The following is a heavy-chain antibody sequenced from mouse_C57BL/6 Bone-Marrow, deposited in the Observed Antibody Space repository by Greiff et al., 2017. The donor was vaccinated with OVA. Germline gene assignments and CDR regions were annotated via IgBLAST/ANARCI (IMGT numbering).Heavy chain of an antibody. CDR2: IYPGSGST. CDR1: GYTFTSYW. CDR3: ARGDGYYWYFDV. D-gene: IGHD2-3*01. J-gene: IGHJ1*03. Sequence: QVQLKESGAELVKPGASVKMSCKASGYTFTSYWITWVKQRPGQGLEWIGDIYPGSGSTNYNEKFKSKATLTVDTSSSTAYMQLSSLTSEDSAVYYCARGDGYYWYFDVWGTGTTVTVSS. V-gene: IGHV1-55*01.